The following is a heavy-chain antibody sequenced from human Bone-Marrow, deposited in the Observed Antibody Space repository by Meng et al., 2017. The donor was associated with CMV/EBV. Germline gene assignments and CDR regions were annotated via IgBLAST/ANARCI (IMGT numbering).Heavy chain of an antibody. J-gene: IGHJ5*02. CDR2: LTHSGST. CDR1: GGSFRGSY. CDR3: ARGFYSSSWHYWFDP. V-gene: IGHV4-34*01. D-gene: IGHD6-13*01. Sequence: DGGSFRGSYLSWIRQPPGQGLEWIGALTHSGSTTYNPSLKRRVTISVDTSKNQFSLKLSSVTAADTAVYYCARGFYSSSWHYWFDPWGQGTLVTVSS.